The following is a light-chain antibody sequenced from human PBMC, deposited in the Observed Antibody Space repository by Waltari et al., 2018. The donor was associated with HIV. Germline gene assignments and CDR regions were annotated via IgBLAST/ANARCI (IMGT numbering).Light chain of an antibody. Sequence: DIVMTKSPDSLAVSLGERATINCKSSQSLFYSAKNKNDFAWYQHKPGQPPKLLISWASTRQSGVPERFSGSGSGTDFTLTINGLQAEDVAVYYCQQYYNFPGTFGQGTKVEIK. V-gene: IGKV4-1*01. CDR1: QSLFYSAKNKND. CDR2: WAS. J-gene: IGKJ1*01. CDR3: QQYYNFPGT.